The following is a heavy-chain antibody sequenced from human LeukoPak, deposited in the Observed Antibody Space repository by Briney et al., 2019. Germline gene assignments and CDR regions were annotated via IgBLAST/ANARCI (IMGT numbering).Heavy chain of an antibody. CDR2: ISYDGSNE. D-gene: IGHD3-22*01. Sequence: GRSLRLSCAASGFTFSSYAMHWVRQAPGKGLEWVAVISYDGSNEYYADSVKGRFTISRDNSKNTLYLQMNSLRAEDTAVYYCARDGHRTYYYDSSGYGGFDYWGQGTLVTVSS. CDR3: ARDGHRTYYYDSSGYGGFDY. V-gene: IGHV3-30*04. J-gene: IGHJ4*02. CDR1: GFTFSSYA.